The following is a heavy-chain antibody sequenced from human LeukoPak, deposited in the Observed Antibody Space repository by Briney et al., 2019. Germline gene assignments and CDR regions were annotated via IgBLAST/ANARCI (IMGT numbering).Heavy chain of an antibody. J-gene: IGHJ5*01. D-gene: IGHD3-16*02. CDR1: GGSIGTSAYY. CDR3: ARGRYSYGWNDS. V-gene: IGHV4-31*03. CDR2: ISDSGST. Sequence: PSETLSLTCTVSGGSIGTSAYYWNWIRQHPGKGLEWIGSISDSGSTLYNPSLKSRVTISSDTSKDQFSLKLTSVTAADMAVYYCARGRYSYGWNDSWGQGTLVIVSS.